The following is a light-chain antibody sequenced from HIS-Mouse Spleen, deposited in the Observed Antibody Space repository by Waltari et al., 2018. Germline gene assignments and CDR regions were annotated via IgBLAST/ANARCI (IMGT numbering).Light chain of an antibody. CDR3: CSYAGSSTWV. Sequence: QPALTQPAPVSGSPGQSITISCTGTSRDVGSYNLVSWYQQHPGKAPKLMIYEGSKRPSGVSNRFSGSKSGNTASLTISGLQAEDEADYYCCSYAGSSTWVFGGGTKLTVL. CDR1: SRDVGSYNL. V-gene: IGLV2-23*01. CDR2: EGS. J-gene: IGLJ3*02.